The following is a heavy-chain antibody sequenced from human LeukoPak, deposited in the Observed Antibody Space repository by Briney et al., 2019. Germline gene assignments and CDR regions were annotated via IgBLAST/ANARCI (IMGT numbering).Heavy chain of an antibody. CDR3: ARHLYSSGWSDY. J-gene: IGHJ4*02. V-gene: IGHV4-59*08. Sequence: PSETLSLTCTDPGGSISSYYWSWIRQPPGKGLELIGYIYYSGSTNYNPSLKSRLTISVDTSQNQFSLKLSSVTAADTAVYYCARHLYSSGWSDYGGQGTLVTVFS. CDR1: GGSISSYY. D-gene: IGHD6-19*01. CDR2: IYYSGST.